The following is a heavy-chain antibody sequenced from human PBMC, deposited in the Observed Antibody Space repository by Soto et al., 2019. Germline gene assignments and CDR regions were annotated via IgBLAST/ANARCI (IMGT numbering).Heavy chain of an antibody. Sequence: PGGSLRLSCAASGFTFSSYAMSWVRQAPGKGLEWVSAISGSGGSTYYADSVKGRFTISRDNSKNTLYLQMNSLRAEDTAVYYCAKESRVLRYFDWSPYYFDYWGQGTLVTVSS. D-gene: IGHD3-9*01. V-gene: IGHV3-23*01. CDR2: ISGSGGST. CDR3: AKESRVLRYFDWSPYYFDY. J-gene: IGHJ4*02. CDR1: GFTFSSYA.